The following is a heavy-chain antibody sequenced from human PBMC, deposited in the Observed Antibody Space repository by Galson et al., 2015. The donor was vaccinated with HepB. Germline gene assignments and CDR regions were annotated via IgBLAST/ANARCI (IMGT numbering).Heavy chain of an antibody. Sequence: SLRLSCAASGFTFSSYAMTWVRQAPGKGLEWVSGISDTGGSTYYADSVKGRFTISRDNSKSTLYLQMSSLRAEDTAVYYCARRQQRLGELSLMADAFDIWGQGTMVTVSS. J-gene: IGHJ3*02. D-gene: IGHD3-16*02. V-gene: IGHV3-23*01. CDR1: GFTFSSYA. CDR3: ARRQQRLGELSLMADAFDI. CDR2: ISDTGGST.